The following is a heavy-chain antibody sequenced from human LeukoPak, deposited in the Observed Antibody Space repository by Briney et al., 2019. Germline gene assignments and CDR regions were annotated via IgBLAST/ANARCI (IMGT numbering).Heavy chain of an antibody. Sequence: PGGSLRLSCAASGFTFSSYAMSWVRQAPGKGLEGVSAISGSGGSTYYADSVKGRFTISRDNSKNTLYLQMNSLRAEDTAVYYCAKGQHDYGDLWDYWGQGTLVTVSS. CDR2: ISGSGGST. CDR1: GFTFSSYA. CDR3: AKGQHDYGDLWDY. D-gene: IGHD4-17*01. V-gene: IGHV3-23*01. J-gene: IGHJ4*02.